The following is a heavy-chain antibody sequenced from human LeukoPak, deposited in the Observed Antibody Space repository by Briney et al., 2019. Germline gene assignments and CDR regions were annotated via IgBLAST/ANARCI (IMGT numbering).Heavy chain of an antibody. J-gene: IGHJ4*02. D-gene: IGHD3-10*01. CDR2: INHSGST. Sequence: SETLSLTCAVYGGSFSGYYWSWIRQPPGKGLEWIGEINHSGSTNYNPSLKSRVTISVDTSKNQFSLKLSSVTAADTAVYYCARGXWFGESPPFDYWGQGTLVTVSS. V-gene: IGHV4-34*01. CDR1: GGSFSGYY. CDR3: ARGXWFGESPPFDY.